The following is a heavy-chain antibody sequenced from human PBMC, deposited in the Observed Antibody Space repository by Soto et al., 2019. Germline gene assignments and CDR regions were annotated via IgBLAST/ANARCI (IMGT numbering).Heavy chain of an antibody. V-gene: IGHV1-46*01. CDR2: INPSGGST. D-gene: IGHD2-15*01. CDR1: GYTFTSYY. J-gene: IGHJ6*02. Sequence: ASVKVSCKASGYTFTSYYMHWVRQAPGQGLEWMGIINPSGGSTSYAQKFQGRVTMTRDTSTSTVYMELSSLRSEDTAVYYCARQTWVGYCSGGSCYPYGMDVWGQGTTVTGSS. CDR3: ARQTWVGYCSGGSCYPYGMDV.